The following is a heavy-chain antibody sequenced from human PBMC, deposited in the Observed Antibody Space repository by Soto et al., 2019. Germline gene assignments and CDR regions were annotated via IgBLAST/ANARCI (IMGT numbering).Heavy chain of an antibody. J-gene: IGHJ4*02. CDR1: GGSISSSSYY. CDR2: IYYSGST. V-gene: IGHV4-39*01. CDR3: ARLPRDYIWGSLDY. Sequence: QLQLQESGPGLVKPSETLSLTCTVSGGSISSSSYYWGWIRQPPGKGLEWIGSIYYSGSTYYNPSLKSRVTISVDTSKNPFSLKLSSVTAADTAVYYCARLPRDYIWGSLDYWGQGTLVTVSS. D-gene: IGHD3-16*01.